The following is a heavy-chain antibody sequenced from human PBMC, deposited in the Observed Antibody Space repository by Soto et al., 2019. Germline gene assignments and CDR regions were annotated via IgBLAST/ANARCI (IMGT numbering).Heavy chain of an antibody. CDR1: GFTFTNYG. D-gene: IGHD1-26*01. Sequence: QVQLVESGGGVVQPGRSLRLSCAASGFTFTNYGMHWVRQAPGKGLEWVAVIWYDGSNKYYADSVKGRFTISKDNSQNTLYLQMNKLSAEDTAMYYCTRDPYGGSRYYFDSWGQGTLVTVSS. J-gene: IGHJ4*02. CDR3: TRDPYGGSRYYFDS. V-gene: IGHV3-33*01. CDR2: IWYDGSNK.